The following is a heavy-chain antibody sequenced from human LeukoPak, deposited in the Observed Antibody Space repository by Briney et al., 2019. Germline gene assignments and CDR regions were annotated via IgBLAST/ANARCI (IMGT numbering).Heavy chain of an antibody. V-gene: IGHV4-34*01. CDR3: ARGRITFGGVIVKYYFDY. CDR2: INHSGST. D-gene: IGHD3-16*02. Sequence: PETLSLTCAVYGGSFSGYYWSWIRQPPGKGLEWIGEINHSGSTNYNPSLKSRVTISVDTSKNQFSLKLSSVTAADTAVYYCARGRITFGGVIVKYYFDYWGQGTLVTVSS. CDR1: GGSFSGYY. J-gene: IGHJ4*02.